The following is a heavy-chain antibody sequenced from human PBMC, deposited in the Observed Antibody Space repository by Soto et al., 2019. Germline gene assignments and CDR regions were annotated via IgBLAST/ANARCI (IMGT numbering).Heavy chain of an antibody. CDR1: GGSISNYY. CDR2: IYDSGST. Sequence: PSETLSLTCTVSGGSISNYYWSWVRQPPGKGLEWIWYIYDSGSTNYNPSLKSRVTISVDTSKNHFSLRLTSVTAADTAVYYCARDMEGDCSGGSCYTLDYWGQGTLVTVSS. V-gene: IGHV4-59*01. D-gene: IGHD2-15*01. J-gene: IGHJ4*02. CDR3: ARDMEGDCSGGSCYTLDY.